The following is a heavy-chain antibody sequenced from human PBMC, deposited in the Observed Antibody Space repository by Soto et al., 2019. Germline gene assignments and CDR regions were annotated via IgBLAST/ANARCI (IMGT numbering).Heavy chain of an antibody. CDR2: INHSGST. CDR3: ASFTMIVS. CDR1: GGSFSGYY. Sequence: PSETLSLTCAVYGGSFSGYYWSWIRQPPGKGLEWIGEINHSGSTTYNPSLKSRVTISVDTSKNQFSLKLSSVTAADTAVYYCASFTMIVSWGQGTLVTVSS. J-gene: IGHJ5*02. V-gene: IGHV4-34*01. D-gene: IGHD3-22*01.